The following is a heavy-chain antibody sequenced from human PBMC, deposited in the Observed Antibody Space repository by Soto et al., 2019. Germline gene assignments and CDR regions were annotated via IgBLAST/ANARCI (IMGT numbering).Heavy chain of an antibody. J-gene: IGHJ5*02. CDR3: ARAGTYYDILTGYYTNWFDP. D-gene: IGHD3-9*01. V-gene: IGHV4-31*03. CDR1: GGSIRSGGYY. CDR2: IYYSGST. Sequence: QVQLQESGPGLVKPSQTLSLTCTVSGGSIRSGGYYWSWIRQHPGKGLEWIGYIYYSGSTYYNPALRSRVTISVDTSKNQFSLKLSSVTAADTAVYYCARAGTYYDILTGYYTNWFDPWGQGTLVTVSA.